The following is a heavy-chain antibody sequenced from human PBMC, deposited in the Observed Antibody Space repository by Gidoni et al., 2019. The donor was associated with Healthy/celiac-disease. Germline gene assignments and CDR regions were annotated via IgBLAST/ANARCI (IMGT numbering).Heavy chain of an antibody. CDR3: ARLIAAAGGVDY. J-gene: IGHJ4*02. CDR2: LYYSGST. D-gene: IGHD6-13*01. CDR1: GGSISSYY. Sequence: QVQLQESGPGLVKPSETLSLTCTVSGGSISSYYWSWIRQPPGKGLEWIGYLYYSGSTNYNPSLKSRVTISVDTSKNQFSLKLSSVTAADTAVYYCARLIAAAGGVDYWGQGTLVTVSS. V-gene: IGHV4-59*08.